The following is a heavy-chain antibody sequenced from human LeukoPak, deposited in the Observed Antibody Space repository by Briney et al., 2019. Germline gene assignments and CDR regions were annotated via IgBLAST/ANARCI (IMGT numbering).Heavy chain of an antibody. CDR1: GGSISGYY. CDR2: IYYSGST. J-gene: IGHJ4*02. D-gene: IGHD6-19*01. Sequence: SETLSLTCTVSGGSISGYYWSWIRQPPGKGLEWIGYIYYSGSTNYNPSLKSRVTISVDTSKNQFSLKLSSVTAADTAVYYCARGGWYYFDYCGQGTQVTVSS. CDR3: ARGGWYYFDY. V-gene: IGHV4-59*01.